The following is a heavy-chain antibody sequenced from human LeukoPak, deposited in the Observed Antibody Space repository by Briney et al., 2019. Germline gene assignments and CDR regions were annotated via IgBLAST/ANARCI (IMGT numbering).Heavy chain of an antibody. V-gene: IGHV4-4*02. CDR2: IYHSRST. J-gene: IGHJ6*03. Sequence: PSETLSLTCAVSGGSISSSNWWSWVRQPPGKGLEWIGEIYHSRSTNYNPSLKSRVTMSVDTSKNQFSLKLSSVTAADTAVYYCARVRGRDYYYYYMDVWGKGTTVTISS. CDR1: GGSISSSNW. CDR3: ARVRGRDYYYYYMDV.